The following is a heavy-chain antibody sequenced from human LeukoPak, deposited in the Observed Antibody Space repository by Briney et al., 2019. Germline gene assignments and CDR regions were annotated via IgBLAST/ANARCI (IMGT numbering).Heavy chain of an antibody. CDR2: ISSSGSTI. CDR1: GFTFSSYE. CDR3: ARDGPLPDY. J-gene: IGHJ4*02. Sequence: GGSLRLSCAASGFTFSSYEMNWVRQAPGKGLEWVSYISSSGSTICYADSVKGRFTISRDNAKNTLYLQMNSPRAEDTAVYYCARDGPLPDYWGQGTLVTVSS. V-gene: IGHV3-48*03.